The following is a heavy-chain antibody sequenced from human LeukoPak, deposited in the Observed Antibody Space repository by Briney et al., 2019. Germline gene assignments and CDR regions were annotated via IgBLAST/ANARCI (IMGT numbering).Heavy chain of an antibody. J-gene: IGHJ4*02. V-gene: IGHV3-23*01. CDR3: AKVNKGGYDSFDS. CDR1: GFNFSSYG. Sequence: PGGSLRLSCAASGFNFSSYGMSWVRQTPGKGLEWVSAISGSGGSTYYADSVKGRFTSSRDNYKHTLYLQMNSLRPEDTAVYYCAKVNKGGYDSFDSWGQGTLVTVSS. D-gene: IGHD5-12*01. CDR2: ISGSGGST.